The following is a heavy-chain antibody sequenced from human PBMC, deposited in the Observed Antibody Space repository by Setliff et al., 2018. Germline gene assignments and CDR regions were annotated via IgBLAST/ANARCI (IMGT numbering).Heavy chain of an antibody. CDR2: INPSGGSA. J-gene: IGHJ4*02. V-gene: IGHV1-46*01. D-gene: IGHD3-22*01. CDR1: GYTFTSYY. Sequence: GASVKVSCKASGYTFTSYYMHWVRQAPGQGLEWMGIINPSGGSASYAQKFQGRVTMTRDTSTSTVYMELSSLTSEDTAVYYCARDQGLVVGVFDYWGQGTLVTVSS. CDR3: ARDQGLVVGVFDY.